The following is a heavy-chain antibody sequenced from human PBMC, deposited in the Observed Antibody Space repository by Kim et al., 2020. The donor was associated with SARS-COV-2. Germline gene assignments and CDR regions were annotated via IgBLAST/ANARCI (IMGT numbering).Heavy chain of an antibody. CDR1: GFTFSSYA. CDR2: ISGSGGST. CDR3: AKDLQYSSRNNWFDP. J-gene: IGHJ5*02. Sequence: GSLRLSCAASGFTFSSYAMSWVRQAPGKGLGWVSAISGSGGSTYYADSVKGRFTISRDNSKNTLYLQMNSLRAEDTAVYYCAKDLQYSSRNNWFDPWGQGTLVTVSS. V-gene: IGHV3-23*01. D-gene: IGHD6-6*01.